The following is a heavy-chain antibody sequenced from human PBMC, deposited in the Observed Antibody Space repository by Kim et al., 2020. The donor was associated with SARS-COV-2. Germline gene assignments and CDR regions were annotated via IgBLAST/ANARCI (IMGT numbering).Heavy chain of an antibody. CDR2: ISGSGSLT. CDR1: GFTFNIYA. J-gene: IGHJ3*02. CDR3: VKDKSAVAGIYDGFDI. V-gene: IGHV3-23*01. Sequence: GGSLRLSCAASGFTFNIYAMTWARQAPGKGLQWLSAISGSGSLTYYADSVKGRFTISRDNSKNTLYLQPSSLRAEDTAVYYCVKDKSAVAGIYDGFDIWGQGTMVTVSS. D-gene: IGHD6-19*01.